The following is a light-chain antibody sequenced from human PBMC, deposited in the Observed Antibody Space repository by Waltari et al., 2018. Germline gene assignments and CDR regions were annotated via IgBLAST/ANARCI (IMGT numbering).Light chain of an antibody. Sequence: EIVLTQSPGTLSLSPGERPTLSRRASQSVRSSPLAWYQQKPGQAPRLLIYAASRRATGIPDRISGSGSETDFTLTLSSLEPEDFAVYYCQQHGSSPFTFGQGTKVEIK. J-gene: IGKJ2*01. CDR3: QQHGSSPFT. CDR1: QSVRSSP. V-gene: IGKV3-20*01. CDR2: AAS.